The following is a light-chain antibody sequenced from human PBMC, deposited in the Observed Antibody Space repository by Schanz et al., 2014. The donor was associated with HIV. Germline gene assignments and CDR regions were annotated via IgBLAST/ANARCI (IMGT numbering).Light chain of an antibody. J-gene: IGKJ2*01. V-gene: IGKV3-20*01. CDR3: QQYGSSPRT. Sequence: ETVMTQSPATLSVSPGEGATLSCRASQGVSTRSAWYQQKPGQAPRLLIYEASNRATGIPARFSGSGSGTDFTLTISRLEPEDFAVYYCQQYGSSPRTSGQGTKLEIK. CDR2: EAS. CDR1: QGVSTRS.